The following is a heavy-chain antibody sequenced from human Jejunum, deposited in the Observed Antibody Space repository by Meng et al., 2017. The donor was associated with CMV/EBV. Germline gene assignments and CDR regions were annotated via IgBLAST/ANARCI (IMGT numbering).Heavy chain of an antibody. CDR1: SYE. Sequence: SYEVTWVRQAPGKRLEWVSSISSSSSYIHYTDSVKGRFTISRDHAKNSVFLQMNSLRADDTAVYYCALYCSSTSCHGDYFYYGMDVRGQGTTVTVSS. J-gene: IGHJ6*01. CDR3: ALYCSSTSCHGDYFYYGMDV. CDR2: ISSSSSYI. V-gene: IGHV3-21*06. D-gene: IGHD2-2*01.